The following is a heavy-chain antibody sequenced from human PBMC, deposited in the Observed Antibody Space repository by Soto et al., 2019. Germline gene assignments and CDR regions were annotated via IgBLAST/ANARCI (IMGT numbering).Heavy chain of an antibody. D-gene: IGHD2-2*01. CDR1: GYTFTDYY. CDR3: ASDPNIVVVLAATGGMDV. CDR2: INPNSGGT. J-gene: IGHJ6*02. V-gene: IGHV1-2*02. Sequence: QVQLVQSGAEVKKPGASVKVSCKASGYTFTDYYIHWVRQAPGQGLEWMGWINPNSGGTNYAQKFQGRVTLTRVTSISTAYMELSSLRSDDTALYYCASDPNIVVVLAATGGMDVWRQGTTLTVSS.